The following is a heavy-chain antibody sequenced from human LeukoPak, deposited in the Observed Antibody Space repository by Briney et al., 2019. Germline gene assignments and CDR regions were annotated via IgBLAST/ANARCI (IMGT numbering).Heavy chain of an antibody. D-gene: IGHD2-15*01. CDR2: INTDTGNP. J-gene: IGHJ4*02. CDR1: GYTFTTYA. V-gene: IGHV7-4-1*02. CDR3: ARASCTGGTCPTFIDF. Sequence: ASVKVSCKVSGYTFTTYAMNWVRQARGQGLEWMGWINTDTGNPTYAQGFTGRFVFSLDTSVSTAYLQISSLKAEDTAVYYCARASCTGGTCPTFIDFWGQGTLVTVSS.